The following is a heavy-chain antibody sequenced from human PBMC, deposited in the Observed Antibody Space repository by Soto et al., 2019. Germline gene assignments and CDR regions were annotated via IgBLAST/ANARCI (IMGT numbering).Heavy chain of an antibody. D-gene: IGHD2-15*01. V-gene: IGHV3-15*01. CDR2: IKSKTDGGTT. CDR1: GFTFSNAW. Sequence: PGGSLRLSCAASGFTFSNAWMSWVRQAPGKGLEWVGRIKSKTDGGTTDYAAPVKGRFTISRDDSKNTLYLQMNSLKTEDTAVYYCTTDRVAHYYYYYGMDVWGQGTTVTVSS. J-gene: IGHJ6*02. CDR3: TTDRVAHYYYYYGMDV.